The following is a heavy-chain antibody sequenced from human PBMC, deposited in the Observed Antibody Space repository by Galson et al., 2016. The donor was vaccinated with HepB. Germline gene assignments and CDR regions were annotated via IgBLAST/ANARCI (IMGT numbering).Heavy chain of an antibody. J-gene: IGHJ6*03. D-gene: IGHD3-16*01. CDR1: GFTFSCYA. V-gene: IGHV3-23*03. Sequence: SLRLSCAASGFTFSCYAMSWVRQAPGKGLEWVSIVYSDGSTYYSDSVRGRFTISRDNSNNIVYLQMNSLRAEDTAVYFCAKNKATARVWGHYYYYMDVWGKGTTVTVSS. CDR3: AKNKATARVWGHYYYYMDV. CDR2: VYSDGST.